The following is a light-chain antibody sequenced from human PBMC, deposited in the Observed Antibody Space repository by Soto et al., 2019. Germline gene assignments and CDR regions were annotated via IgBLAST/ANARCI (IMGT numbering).Light chain of an antibody. Sequence: DIQLTQSPSSLSTSVGDRVTITCRASQTIHNYLNWYQQTPGKAPKLLIYAASNLRGGVPSRFSGGGSGTDFTLTISSLQPEDFATYYCQESFSPLYTFGQGTMVDI. CDR1: QTIHNY. J-gene: IGKJ2*01. CDR2: AAS. CDR3: QESFSPLYT. V-gene: IGKV1-39*01.